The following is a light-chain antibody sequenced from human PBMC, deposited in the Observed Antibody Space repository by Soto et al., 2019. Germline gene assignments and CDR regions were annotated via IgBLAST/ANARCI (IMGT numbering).Light chain of an antibody. CDR2: GAS. Sequence: EIVLTQSPGTLSLSPGERATLSCRASQSVSSSYLVWYQQKPGQAPRLLIYGASSRATGIPDRFSGTVSGTDFTLTISRLEPEDFAVYYCQQYGSSPITFGQGTRLEIK. J-gene: IGKJ5*01. CDR3: QQYGSSPIT. V-gene: IGKV3-20*01. CDR1: QSVSSSY.